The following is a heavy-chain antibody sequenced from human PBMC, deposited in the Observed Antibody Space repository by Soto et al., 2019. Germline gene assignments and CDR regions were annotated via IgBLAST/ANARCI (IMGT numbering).Heavy chain of an antibody. CDR3: ARDDCNGGSCDGGHSRDL. Sequence: QVQLVQSGPEVKKAGASVKVSCTAPTDYIFLAYCFDWVRQAPGQGLEWMGWISPKFGRTNYARTLQNRFTMTTDVTTNSVSMELRDLRSGDTAVYYCARDDCNGGSCDGGHSRDLLGRGTPISVSS. V-gene: IGHV1-18*01. D-gene: IGHD2-15*01. J-gene: IGHJ2*01. CDR1: DYIFLAYC. CDR2: ISPKFGRT.